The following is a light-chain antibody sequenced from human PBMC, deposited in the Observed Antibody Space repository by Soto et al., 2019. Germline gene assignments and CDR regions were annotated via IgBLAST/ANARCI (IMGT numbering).Light chain of an antibody. Sequence: QLVLTQPASVSGSPGQSITISCTGTSSDVGAYNYVSWYQQHPGKAPKLMIFEVSDRPSGVSNRFSGSKSGNTASLTISGLQAEDEAAYYCSSYTSSNTLVFGGGTKLTVL. J-gene: IGLJ2*01. CDR3: SSYTSSNTLV. CDR1: SSDVGAYNY. CDR2: EVS. V-gene: IGLV2-14*01.